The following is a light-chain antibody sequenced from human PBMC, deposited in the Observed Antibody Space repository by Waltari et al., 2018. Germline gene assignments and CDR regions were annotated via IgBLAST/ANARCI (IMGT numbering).Light chain of an antibody. CDR2: AAS. J-gene: IGKJ4*01. V-gene: IGKV1-39*01. CDR3: LQTYSTPDT. CDR1: QSITSF. Sequence: DIQMTQSPSSLSASVGDRVTITCRASQSITSFLNWYQQKPGKAHKLLIYAASNLQSGVPSRFSGSGSGTDFSLTISSLQPEDFATYYCLQTYSTPDTFGGGTKVEIK.